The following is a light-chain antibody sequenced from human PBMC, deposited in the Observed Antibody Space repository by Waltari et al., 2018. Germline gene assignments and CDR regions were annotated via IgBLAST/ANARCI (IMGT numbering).Light chain of an antibody. CDR2: WAS. J-gene: IGKJ1*01. Sequence: DIVLTQSPDSLPVSLGERATINCKSSQNILYNSNNKNHLAWYQQKPGHPPKLLIYWASTRQFGVPERFSGSGSGTDFTLTISSLQAEDVAVYYCQQFFGTPWTFGQGTKVEIK. CDR1: QNILYNSNNKNH. CDR3: QQFFGTPWT. V-gene: IGKV4-1*01.